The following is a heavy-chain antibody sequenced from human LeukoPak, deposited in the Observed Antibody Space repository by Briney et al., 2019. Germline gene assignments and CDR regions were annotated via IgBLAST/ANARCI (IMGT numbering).Heavy chain of an antibody. Sequence: GGSLRLSCAASGFTFSSYWMSWVRQAPGKGLEWVSGINWNGGSTGYADSVKGRFTISRDNAKNSLYLQMNSLRAEDTALYYCARRRDIVATIYPYFDYWGQGTLVTVSS. CDR2: INWNGGST. J-gene: IGHJ4*02. CDR3: ARRRDIVATIYPYFDY. V-gene: IGHV3-20*04. CDR1: GFTFSSYW. D-gene: IGHD5-12*01.